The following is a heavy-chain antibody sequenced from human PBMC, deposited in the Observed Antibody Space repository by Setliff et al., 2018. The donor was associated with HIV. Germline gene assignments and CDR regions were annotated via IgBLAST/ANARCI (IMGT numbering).Heavy chain of an antibody. J-gene: IGHJ4*02. D-gene: IGHD1-26*01. CDR1: GFTFSNYN. CDR2: ISTSSRYI. Sequence: PGGSLRLSCAASGFTFSNYNMNWVRQAPGKGLEWVSSISTSSRYISYADTVKGRFTISRDNARNSLYLQMNSLRAEDMALYYCVRDLRGSNFGVSEYWGQGTPVTVSS. CDR3: VRDLRGSNFGVSEY. V-gene: IGHV3-21*01.